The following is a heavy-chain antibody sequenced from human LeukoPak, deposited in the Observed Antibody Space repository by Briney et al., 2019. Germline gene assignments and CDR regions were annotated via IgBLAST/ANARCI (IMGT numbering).Heavy chain of an antibody. CDR3: ARGEPGHCSSTSCPYYYYYMDV. J-gene: IGHJ6*03. Sequence: ASVKVSCKASGYTFTGYYMHWVRQAPGQGLEWMGWINPDSGGTNYAQKFQGRVTMTRDTSISTAYMELSRLRSEDTAVYYCARGEPGHCSSTSCPYYYYYMDVWGKGTTVTVSS. CDR2: INPDSGGT. V-gene: IGHV1-2*02. D-gene: IGHD2-2*03. CDR1: GYTFTGYY.